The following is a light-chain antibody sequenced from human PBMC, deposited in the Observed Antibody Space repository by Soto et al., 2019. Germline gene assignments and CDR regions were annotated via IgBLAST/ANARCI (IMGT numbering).Light chain of an antibody. CDR3: GTWDTSLSGGR. CDR2: GNS. V-gene: IGLV1-40*01. Sequence: QSVLTQPPSVSGAPGQRVTISCTGSSSNIGAGYDVHWYQQLPGTAPKLLIYGNSNRPSGVPDRFSGSKSGTSASLAITGLQTGDEADYYCGTWDTSLSGGRFGGGTQLTVL. J-gene: IGLJ7*01. CDR1: SSNIGAGYD.